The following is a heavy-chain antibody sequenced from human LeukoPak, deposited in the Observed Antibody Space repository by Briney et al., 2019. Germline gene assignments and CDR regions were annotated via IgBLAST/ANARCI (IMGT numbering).Heavy chain of an antibody. CDR3: ARDWFTRLGELSPDRAFDY. J-gene: IGHJ4*02. CDR2: INWNDGST. CDR1: GFTFDDSV. Sequence: PGGSLRLSCAASGFTFDDSVMSWVRQVPGKGLEWVSGINWNDGSTGYVDSVKGRFTISRDNAKNSLYLQMNSLRAEDTALYYCARDWFTRLGELSPDRAFDYWGQGTLVTVSS. V-gene: IGHV3-20*04. D-gene: IGHD3-16*02.